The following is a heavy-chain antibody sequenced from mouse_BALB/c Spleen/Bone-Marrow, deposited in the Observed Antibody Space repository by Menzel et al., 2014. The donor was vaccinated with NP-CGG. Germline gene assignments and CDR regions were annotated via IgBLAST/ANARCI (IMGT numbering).Heavy chain of an antibody. D-gene: IGHD1-1*01. Sequence: VQLKQSGPSLVKPSQTLSLTCSVTGDSITSGYWNWIRKFPGNKLEYMGYISYSGSTYYNPSLKSRISITRDTSKNQYYLQLNSVTTEDTATYYCARILLRSYAMDYWGQGTSVTVSS. CDR2: ISYSGST. V-gene: IGHV3-8*02. J-gene: IGHJ4*01. CDR3: ARILLRSYAMDY. CDR1: GDSITSGY.